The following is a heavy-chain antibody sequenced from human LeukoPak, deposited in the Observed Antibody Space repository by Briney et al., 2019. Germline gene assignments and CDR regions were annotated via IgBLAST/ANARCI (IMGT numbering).Heavy chain of an antibody. V-gene: IGHV1-69*13. Sequence: GASVKVSCKASGGTFSSYAISWVRQAPGQGLEWVGGIIPIFGTANYAQKFQGRVTITADESTSTAYMELSSLRSEDTAVYYCARAYSNFPFDYWGQGTLVTVSS. J-gene: IGHJ4*02. D-gene: IGHD4-11*01. CDR2: IIPIFGTA. CDR3: ARAYSNFPFDY. CDR1: GGTFSSYA.